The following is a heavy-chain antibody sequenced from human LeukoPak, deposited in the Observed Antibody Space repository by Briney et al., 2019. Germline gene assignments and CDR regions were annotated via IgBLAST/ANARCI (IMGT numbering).Heavy chain of an antibody. J-gene: IGHJ6*03. CDR1: GDSISSGDYY. D-gene: IGHD3-10*01. CDR2: ISSSGST. Sequence: SQTLSLTCTVSGDSISSGDYYWSWIRQPAGKGLEWIGRISSSGSTNYNPSLKSRVTISVDTSNQQFSLQLSSVTAADTAVYYCARGIGFFGESYYYMDVWGKGTTVTISS. V-gene: IGHV4-61*02. CDR3: ARGIGFFGESYYYMDV.